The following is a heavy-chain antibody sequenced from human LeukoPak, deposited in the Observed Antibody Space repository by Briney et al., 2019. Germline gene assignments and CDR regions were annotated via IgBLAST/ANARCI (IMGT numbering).Heavy chain of an antibody. J-gene: IGHJ3*02. CDR1: GFTFSSYG. CDR2: ISGSGGST. Sequence: QAGGSLRLSCAASGFTFSSYGMNWVRQAPGKGLEWVSAISGSGGSTYYADSVKGRFTISRDNSKNTLYLRMNSLRAEDTAVYYCAKDQGQIQLWNGGWLDPFDIWGQGTMVTVSS. D-gene: IGHD5-18*01. CDR3: AKDQGQIQLWNGGWLDPFDI. V-gene: IGHV3-23*01.